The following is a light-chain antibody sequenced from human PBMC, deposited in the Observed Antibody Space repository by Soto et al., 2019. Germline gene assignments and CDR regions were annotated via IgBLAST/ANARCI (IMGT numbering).Light chain of an antibody. J-gene: IGKJ1*01. CDR1: QSVSSSQ. CDR3: QLYGSSPVT. CDR2: GAS. Sequence: EIVLTQSPGTLSLSPGERASLSCRASQSVSSSQLAWYQQKPGQAPRLLIYGASSRATGIPDRFSGSGSGTDFTLSTSRLDPEVFAVYYCQLYGSSPVTFGQGTKVEIK. V-gene: IGKV3-20*01.